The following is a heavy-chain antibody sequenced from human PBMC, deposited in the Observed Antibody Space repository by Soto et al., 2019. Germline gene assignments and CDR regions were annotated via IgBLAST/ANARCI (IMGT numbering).Heavy chain of an antibody. J-gene: IGHJ3*02. V-gene: IGHV5-51*01. CDR2: IYPGDSDT. Sequence: GESLKISCKGSGYSFTSYWIGWVRQMPGKGLEWMGIIYPGDSDTRYSPSFQGQVTISADKSISTAYLQWSSLKASDTAMYYCARSRATRELFDAFDIWGQGTMVTVSS. CDR1: GYSFTSYW. CDR3: ARSRATRELFDAFDI. D-gene: IGHD1-26*01.